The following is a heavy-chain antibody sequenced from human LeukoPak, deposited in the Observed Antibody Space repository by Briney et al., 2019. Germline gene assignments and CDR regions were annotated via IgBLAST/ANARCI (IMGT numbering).Heavy chain of an antibody. J-gene: IGHJ4*02. CDR1: GFTFNSYT. Sequence: PGGSLRLSCTASGFTFNSYTMNWVRQAPGKGLEWVSSISSSSTYIYYADSVKGRFTISRDNAKNSLYVQMNSLRAEDTAVYYCANQEINIVVVPAAIWGQGTLVTVSS. CDR2: ISSSSTYI. D-gene: IGHD2-2*01. CDR3: ANQEINIVVVPAAI. V-gene: IGHV3-21*04.